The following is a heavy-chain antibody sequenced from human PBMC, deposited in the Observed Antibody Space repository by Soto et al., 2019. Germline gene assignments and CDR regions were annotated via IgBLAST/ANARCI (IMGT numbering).Heavy chain of an antibody. V-gene: IGHV4-34*01. Sequence: SETVSLTCAVYGGSFSGYYWSWIRQPPGKGLEWIGEINHSGSTNYNPSLKSRVTISVDTSKNQFSLKLSSVTAADTAVYYCASSEPLYSSGWYGSYGMDVWGQGTTVTVSS. D-gene: IGHD6-19*01. CDR3: ASSEPLYSSGWYGSYGMDV. J-gene: IGHJ6*02. CDR2: INHSGST. CDR1: GGSFSGYY.